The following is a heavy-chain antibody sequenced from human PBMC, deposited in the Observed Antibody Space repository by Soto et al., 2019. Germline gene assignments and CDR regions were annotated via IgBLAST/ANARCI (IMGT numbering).Heavy chain of an antibody. V-gene: IGHV3-30*18. J-gene: IGHJ1*01. CDR3: AKSPLGINAEYFQH. D-gene: IGHD6-6*01. CDR1: GFTFSSYG. CDR2: ISYDGSNK. Sequence: QVQLVESGGGVVQPGRSLRLSCAASGFTFSSYGMHWVRQAPGKGLEWVAVISYDGSNKYYADSVKGRFTISRDNSKNTLYLQMNSLRAEDTAVYYCAKSPLGINAEYFQHWGQGTLVTVSS.